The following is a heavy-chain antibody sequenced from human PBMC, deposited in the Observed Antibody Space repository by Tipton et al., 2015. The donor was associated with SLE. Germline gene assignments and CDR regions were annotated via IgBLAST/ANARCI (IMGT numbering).Heavy chain of an antibody. J-gene: IGHJ6*02. D-gene: IGHD3-10*01. CDR2: INGDGSST. V-gene: IGHV3-74*03. Sequence: GSLRLSCAASGFTFSGHWMHWFRQAPGKGLVWVSRINGDGSSTAYADSVKGRFTISRDNARNTLYVQMNSLRAEDTAVYYCARSYYYTSGSHSYYYGLDVWGQGTTVTVSS. CDR1: GFTFSGHW. CDR3: ARSYYYTSGSHSYYYGLDV.